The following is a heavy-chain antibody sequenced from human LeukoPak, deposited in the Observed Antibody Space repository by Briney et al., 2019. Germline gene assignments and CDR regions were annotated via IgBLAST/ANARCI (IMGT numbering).Heavy chain of an antibody. CDR3: ARVRYDSSGYYYPGDAFDI. Sequence: SETLSLTCTVSGGSISSYYWSWIRQPPGKGLAWIGYIYYSGSTNYNPSLKSRVTISVDTSKNQFSLKLSSVTAADTAVYYCARVRYDSSGYYYPGDAFDIWGQGTMVAVSS. CDR2: IYYSGST. J-gene: IGHJ3*02. V-gene: IGHV4-59*01. D-gene: IGHD3-22*01. CDR1: GGSISSYY.